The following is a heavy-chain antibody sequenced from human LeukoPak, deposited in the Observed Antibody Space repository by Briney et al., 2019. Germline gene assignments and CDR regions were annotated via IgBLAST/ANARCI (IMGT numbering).Heavy chain of an antibody. D-gene: IGHD3-9*01. CDR1: GFSLSTCGVG. CDR2: IYWDGDK. J-gene: IGHJ5*02. Sequence: SGPTLVKPTQTLTLTCTFSGFSLSTCGVGVGWIRQPPGKALEWLALIYWDGDKRYSPTMKSRLTITKDTSKNQVVLTMTNMDPVDTATYYCAHTKTTYYDILTGFIYIRNWFDPWGQGTLVTVSS. CDR3: AHTKTTYYDILTGFIYIRNWFDP. V-gene: IGHV2-5*02.